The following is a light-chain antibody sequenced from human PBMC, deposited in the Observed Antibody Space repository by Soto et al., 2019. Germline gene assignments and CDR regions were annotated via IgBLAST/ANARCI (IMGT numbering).Light chain of an antibody. V-gene: IGKV3-20*01. Sequence: EIVLTQSPGTLSLSPGERTTLSCRASQSVRSSYLAWYQQKPGQAPRLLIYGASSRATGIPDRFSGSGSGTDFTLTISRLEPEDFAMYYCQQYGRSPLVTFGQGTRLEIK. CDR1: QSVRSSY. CDR2: GAS. J-gene: IGKJ5*01. CDR3: QQYGRSPLVT.